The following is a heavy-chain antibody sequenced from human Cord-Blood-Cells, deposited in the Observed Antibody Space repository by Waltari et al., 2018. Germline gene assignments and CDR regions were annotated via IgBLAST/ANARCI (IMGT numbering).Heavy chain of an antibody. CDR3: TTGDSGYDFAFDI. CDR2: IKNKTDGGTT. Sequence: EVQLVESGGGLVKPGGSLRLSCAASGFTFSNAWMSWVRQAPGKGLEWVGRIKNKTDGGTTDYAAPVKGRFTISRDDSKNTLYLQMNSLKTEDTAVYYCTTGDSGYDFAFDIWGQGTMVTVSS. CDR1: GFTFSNAW. D-gene: IGHD5-12*01. J-gene: IGHJ3*02. V-gene: IGHV3-15*01.